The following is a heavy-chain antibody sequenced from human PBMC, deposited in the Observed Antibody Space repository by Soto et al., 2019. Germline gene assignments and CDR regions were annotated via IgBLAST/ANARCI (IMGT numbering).Heavy chain of an antibody. Sequence: LRLSCAASGFPFSRHAMAWVRRAAGRGLEWVATIGSDGSTYHAESVKGRFSISRDNYGNMLHLQLNSLRVEDTGIYYCAKDPYNHRFDSWGQGTLVTVSS. J-gene: IGHJ4*02. CDR1: GFPFSRHA. CDR3: AKDPYNHRFDS. D-gene: IGHD1-1*01. V-gene: IGHV3-23*01. CDR2: IGSDGST.